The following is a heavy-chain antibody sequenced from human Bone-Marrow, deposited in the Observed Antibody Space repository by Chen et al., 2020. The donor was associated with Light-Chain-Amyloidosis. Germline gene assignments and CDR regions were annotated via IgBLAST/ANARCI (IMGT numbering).Heavy chain of an antibody. CDR2: IRPKAYGGTT. CDR3: TRDSLVASVRGMDV. V-gene: IGHV3-49*04. J-gene: IGHJ6*02. CDR1: GFAFSIYA. D-gene: IGHD5-12*01. Sequence: GESGGGLVWPGGSLRLSCAASGFAFSIYAMSWVRQAPGKGLEWVGFIRPKAYGGTTDYAASVKGRFTISRDDSKSIAYLQMNSLKTEDTALYYCTRDSLVASVRGMDVWGQGTTVIVSS.